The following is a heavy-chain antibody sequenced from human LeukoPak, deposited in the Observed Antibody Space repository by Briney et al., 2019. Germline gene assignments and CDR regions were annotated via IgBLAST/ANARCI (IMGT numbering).Heavy chain of an antibody. Sequence: SETLSLTCTVSGGSISSYYWSWIRQPPGKGLEWIGYIYYSGSTNYNPSLKSRVTISVDTSKNQFSLKLSSVTAADTAVYYCARPHTGGAFDIWGQGTMVTVSS. CDR3: ARPHTGGAFDI. J-gene: IGHJ3*02. V-gene: IGHV4-59*01. D-gene: IGHD1-14*01. CDR2: IYYSGST. CDR1: GGSISSYY.